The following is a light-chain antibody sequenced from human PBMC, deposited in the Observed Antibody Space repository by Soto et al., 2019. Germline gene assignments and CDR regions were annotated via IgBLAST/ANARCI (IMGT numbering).Light chain of an antibody. CDR2: AAS. V-gene: IGKV1-5*01. Sequence: DIQMTQSPSTLSGSVGDRVTITCRASQTISSWLAWFQQRPGKAPEVLIYAASGLVTGVPPTFSGSGSGTEFTLTISSVQPDDFATYFCQHYDTFSWTFGQGTKVDIK. CDR3: QHYDTFSWT. CDR1: QTISSW. J-gene: IGKJ1*01.